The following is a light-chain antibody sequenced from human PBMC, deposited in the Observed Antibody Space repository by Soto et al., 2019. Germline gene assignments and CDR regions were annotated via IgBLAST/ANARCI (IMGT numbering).Light chain of an antibody. V-gene: IGKV3-11*01. CDR1: QSVSSY. Sequence: EIVLTQSPATLSLSPGERATLSCRASQSVSSYLAWYQQKPGQAPRLLIYDASNRATGIPPKFSGSGSGTEFTLTISSLEPEYFAVYYCQQRSNWPPRITFGQGTRLEIK. J-gene: IGKJ5*01. CDR3: QQRSNWPPRIT. CDR2: DAS.